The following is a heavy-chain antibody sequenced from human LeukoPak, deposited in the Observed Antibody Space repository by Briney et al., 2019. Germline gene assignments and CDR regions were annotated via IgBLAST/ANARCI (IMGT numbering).Heavy chain of an antibody. CDR2: IYYSGST. J-gene: IGHJ5*02. D-gene: IGHD6-13*01. V-gene: IGHV4-59*01. CDR3: ARGRIAAAGTNYWFDP. Sequence: PSETLSLTCTVSGGSISSYYWSWIRQPPGKGLEWIGYIYYSGSTNYNPSLKSRVTISVDTSKNQFSLKLSSVTAADTAVYYCARGRIAAAGTNYWFDPWGQGTLVTVSS. CDR1: GGSISSYY.